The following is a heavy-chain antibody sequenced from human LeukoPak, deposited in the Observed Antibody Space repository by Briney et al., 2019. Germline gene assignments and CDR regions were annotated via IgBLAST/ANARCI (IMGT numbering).Heavy chain of an antibody. CDR2: IYHSGST. J-gene: IGHJ4*02. Sequence: SETLSLTCAVSGGSISSGGYSWSWIRQPPGKGLEWIGYIYHSGSTYYNPSLKSRVTISVDRSKNQFSLKLSSVTAVDTAVYYCARVVPAAIFDYWGQGTLVTVSS. CDR3: ARVVPAAIFDY. CDR1: GGSISSGGYS. V-gene: IGHV4-30-2*01. D-gene: IGHD2-2*01.